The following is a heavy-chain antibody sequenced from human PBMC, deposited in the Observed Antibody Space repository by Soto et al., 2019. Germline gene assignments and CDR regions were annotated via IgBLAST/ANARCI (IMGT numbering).Heavy chain of an antibody. V-gene: IGHV1-69*06. CDR3: ARDIQDCGGDCYAWTV. Sequence: QVQLVQSGAEVKKPGSSVKVSCKASGGTFSSYAISWVRQAPGQGLEWMGGIIPIFGTANYAQKFQGRVTITADKSTSTAYMELSSLRSEATAVYYCARDIQDCGGDCYAWTVWGQGTTVTVSS. D-gene: IGHD2-21*02. J-gene: IGHJ6*02. CDR2: IIPIFGTA. CDR1: GGTFSSYA.